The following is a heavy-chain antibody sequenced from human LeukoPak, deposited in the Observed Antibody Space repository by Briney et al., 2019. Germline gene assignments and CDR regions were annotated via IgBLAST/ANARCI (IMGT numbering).Heavy chain of an antibody. D-gene: IGHD6-19*01. CDR3: ARDQSGKQWIKAYGMDV. CDR2: ISSSSSTI. V-gene: IGHV3-48*01. CDR1: GFTFSSYS. J-gene: IGHJ6*02. Sequence: GGSLRLSCAASGFTFSSYSMNWVRQAPGKGLEWVSYISSSSSTIYYADSVKGRFTISRDNAKNPLYLQMNSLRAEDTAVYYCARDQSGKQWIKAYGMDVWGQGTTVTVSS.